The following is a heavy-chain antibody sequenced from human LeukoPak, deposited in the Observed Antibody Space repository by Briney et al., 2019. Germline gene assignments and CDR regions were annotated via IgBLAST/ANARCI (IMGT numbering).Heavy chain of an antibody. Sequence: GGSLRLSCAASGFTFSSYWMSWVRQAPGKGLEWVANIKQDGSEKCYVDSVKGRFTISRDNAKNSLYLQMNSLRAEDTAVYYCARFGDSSGWYYYYMDVWGKGTTVTVSS. V-gene: IGHV3-7*01. CDR3: ARFGDSSGWYYYYMDV. CDR2: IKQDGSEK. J-gene: IGHJ6*03. CDR1: GFTFSSYW. D-gene: IGHD6-19*01.